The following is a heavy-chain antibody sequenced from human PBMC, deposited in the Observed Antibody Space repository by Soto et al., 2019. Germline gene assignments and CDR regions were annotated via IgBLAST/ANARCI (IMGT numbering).Heavy chain of an antibody. CDR1: GFTFSDHY. J-gene: IGHJ5*02. D-gene: IGHD1-26*01. CDR3: ARGRSEFDP. V-gene: IGHV3-11*01. CDR2: ISGSATTI. Sequence: QVQLVESGGGLVKPGGSLRLSCAATGFTFSDHYMSWIRQAPGKGLEWVSYISGSATTIYYADSIKGRFTISRDNAKNSMFLKMTSLRVDDKAVYYCARGRSEFDPWGQGTLLTVSS.